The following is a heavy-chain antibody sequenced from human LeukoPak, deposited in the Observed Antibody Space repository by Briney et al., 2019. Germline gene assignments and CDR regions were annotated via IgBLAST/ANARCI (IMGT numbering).Heavy chain of an antibody. Sequence: GGSLRLSCAASGFTFSSYEMNWVRQAPGKGLEWVSYISSSGSTIYYADSVKGRFTISRDNAKNSLYLQMNSLRAEDTAVYYCANTRSGGPFDYWGQGTLVTVSS. CDR3: ANTRSGGPFDY. J-gene: IGHJ4*02. V-gene: IGHV3-48*03. CDR1: GFTFSSYE. CDR2: ISSSGSTI. D-gene: IGHD2-15*01.